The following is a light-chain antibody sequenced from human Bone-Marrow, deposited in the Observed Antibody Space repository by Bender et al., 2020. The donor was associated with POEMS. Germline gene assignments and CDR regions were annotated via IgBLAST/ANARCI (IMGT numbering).Light chain of an antibody. CDR1: SNDVGNSNH. CDR2: EGS. CDR3: FSYTNTITFV. Sequence: QSALTQPASVSGSPGQSITISCTGTSNDVGNSNHVSWYQQHPGKVPKLLIYEGSERPSGISSRFSGSKSGITASLTISGLQAEDEADYYCFSYTNTITFVFGGGTKVAVI. V-gene: IGLV2-23*03. J-gene: IGLJ3*02.